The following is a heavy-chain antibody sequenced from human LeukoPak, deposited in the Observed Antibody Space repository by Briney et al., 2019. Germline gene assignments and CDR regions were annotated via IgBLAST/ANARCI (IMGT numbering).Heavy chain of an antibody. D-gene: IGHD3-3*01. CDR1: GGSISISSYY. CDR2: IYYSGST. V-gene: IGHV4-39*01. Sequence: PSETLSLTCTVSGGSISISSYYWGWIRQPPGKGLEWIGSIYYSGSTYYNPSLKSRVTISVDTSKNQFSLKLSSVTAADTAVYYCARHGPVLRFLEWPERGFDYWGQGTLVTVSS. CDR3: ARHGPVLRFLEWPERGFDY. J-gene: IGHJ4*02.